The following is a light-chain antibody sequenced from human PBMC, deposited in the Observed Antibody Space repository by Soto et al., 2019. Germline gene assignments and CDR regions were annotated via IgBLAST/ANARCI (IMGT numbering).Light chain of an antibody. Sequence: QSVLTQPPSASGSTGQSVTISCTGTLSDVGGQNLVSWYRQDPGKAPKLIIYDVNHRPSGVPDRFSGSNSGSTASLAVSGRKAEDGANYYCSSYAGANVIFGSGTTLTV. CDR1: LSDVGGQNL. CDR3: SSYAGANVI. V-gene: IGLV2-8*01. CDR2: DVN. J-gene: IGLJ2*01.